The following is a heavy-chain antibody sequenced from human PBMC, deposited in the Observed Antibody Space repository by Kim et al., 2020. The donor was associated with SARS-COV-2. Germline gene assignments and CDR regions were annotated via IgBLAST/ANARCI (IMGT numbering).Heavy chain of an antibody. Sequence: SETLSLTCSVSGASVTSYYWSWIRQAPGKGLEWIGYIADAGLTNYNPSLRSRFTISADTSRNHLSLRLTSVTAADTAVYFCAFNSRGYAYGPPSSWGPG. J-gene: IGHJ4*02. CDR1: GASVTSYY. D-gene: IGHD5-18*01. CDR2: IADAGLT. CDR3: AFNSRGYAYGPPSS. V-gene: IGHV4-4*09.